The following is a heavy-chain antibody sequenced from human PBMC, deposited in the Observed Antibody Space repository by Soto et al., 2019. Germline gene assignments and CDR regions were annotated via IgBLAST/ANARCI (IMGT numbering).Heavy chain of an antibody. Sequence: EVQLLESGGGLVQPGGSLRLSCAASGFTFSSYAMSWVRQALGKGLEWVSAITGSGGSTYYADSVKGRFTISRDNSKNTLYLQMNSLRAEDTAVYYCAKDRNKWLRFDLAYWGQGTLVTVSS. CDR3: AKDRNKWLRFDLAY. J-gene: IGHJ4*02. CDR1: GFTFSSYA. CDR2: ITGSGGST. V-gene: IGHV3-23*01. D-gene: IGHD5-12*01.